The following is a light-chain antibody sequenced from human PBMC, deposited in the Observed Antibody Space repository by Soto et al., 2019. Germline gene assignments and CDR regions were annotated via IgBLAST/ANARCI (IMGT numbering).Light chain of an antibody. V-gene: IGKV3-20*01. CDR2: GAS. Sequence: EIVLTQSPGTLSLPPGERATLPCRASQSVSSSYLAWYQQKPGQAPRLLVYGASSRATGIPDRFSGSGSGTDFTLTISRLEPEDFAVYYCQQYGSSPWTFGQGTKVDNK. CDR1: QSVSSSY. CDR3: QQYGSSPWT. J-gene: IGKJ1*01.